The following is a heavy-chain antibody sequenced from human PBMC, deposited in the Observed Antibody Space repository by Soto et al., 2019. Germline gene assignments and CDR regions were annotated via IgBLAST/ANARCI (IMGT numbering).Heavy chain of an antibody. CDR3: ARRTYSSGWSPFDY. CDR1: GGSISSSSYY. Sequence: QLQLQESGPGLVKPSETLSLTCTVSGGSISSSSYYWGWIRQPPGKGLEWIGSIYYSGSTYYNPSLKSRVTISVDTSKNQFSLKLSSVTAADTAVYYCARRTYSSGWSPFDYWGQGTLVTVSS. CDR2: IYYSGST. V-gene: IGHV4-39*01. D-gene: IGHD6-19*01. J-gene: IGHJ4*02.